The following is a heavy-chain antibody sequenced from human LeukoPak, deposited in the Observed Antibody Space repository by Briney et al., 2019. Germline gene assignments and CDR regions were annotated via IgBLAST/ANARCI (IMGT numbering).Heavy chain of an antibody. V-gene: IGHV3-15*07. CDR1: GFTFSNAW. CDR2: IKSKTDGGTT. D-gene: IGHD1-26*01. Sequence: PGGSLRLSCAASGFTFSNAWMNWVRQAPGKGLERVGRIKSKTDGGTTDYAAPVKGRFTISRDDSKNTLYLQMNSLKTEDTAVYYCTTDLGARDAFDIWGQGTMVTVSS. J-gene: IGHJ3*02. CDR3: TTDLGARDAFDI.